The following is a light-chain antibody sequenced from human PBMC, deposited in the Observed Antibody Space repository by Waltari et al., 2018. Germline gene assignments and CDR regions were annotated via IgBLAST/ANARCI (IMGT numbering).Light chain of an antibody. V-gene: IGLV2-14*01. CDR1: SSDVGGYNY. CDR2: DVS. Sequence: QSALTQPASVSGSPGQSITISCTGTSSDVGGYNYVSWYQQHPGKAPKLLIFDVSNRPSGVSNRFSGSKSGNTASLTISGLQAEDESDYYCCSFTSGSTWVFAGGTKLTVL. CDR3: CSFTSGSTWV. J-gene: IGLJ3*02.